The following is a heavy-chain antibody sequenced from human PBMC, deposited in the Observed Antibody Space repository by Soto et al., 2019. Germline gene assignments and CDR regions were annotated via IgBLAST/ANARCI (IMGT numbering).Heavy chain of an antibody. D-gene: IGHD3-22*01. CDR1: GFTLSNYG. J-gene: IGHJ4*02. CDR2: ISGSDGST. V-gene: IGHV3-23*01. Sequence: EVQLLESGGGLVQPGGSLRLSCAASGFTLSNYGMNWVRQAPGKGLEWVSGISGSDGSTYYAESVKGRFTISRDNSKNTLYLQMTTLRAEDTAVYYWAKAKYYEWGQGTLVTVSS. CDR3: AKAKYYE.